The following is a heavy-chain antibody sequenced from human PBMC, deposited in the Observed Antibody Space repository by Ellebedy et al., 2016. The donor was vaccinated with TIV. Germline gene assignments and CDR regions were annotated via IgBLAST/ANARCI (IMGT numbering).Heavy chain of an antibody. Sequence: GESLKISXAGSGFPFSGYSINWVRQAPGKGLEWISYISSSGSLIYYADSVKGRFTISRDNARNSVDLQMDSLRAEDTAVYYCTRDLEQWLEYAFEYWGQGTLVTVSS. V-gene: IGHV3-48*04. CDR2: ISSSGSLI. J-gene: IGHJ4*02. CDR3: TRDLEQWLEYAFEY. D-gene: IGHD6-19*01. CDR1: GFPFSGYS.